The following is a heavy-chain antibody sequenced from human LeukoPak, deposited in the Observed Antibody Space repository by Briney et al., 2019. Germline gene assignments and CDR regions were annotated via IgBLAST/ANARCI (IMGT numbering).Heavy chain of an antibody. V-gene: IGHV1-69*05. Sequence: SVKVSCKASGGTFSSYAISWVRQAPGQGLEWMGEIIPIFGTANYAQKFQGRVTITTDESTSTAYMELSSLRSEDTAVYYCASDSGSYLGHYYYYYMDVWGKGTTVTVSS. J-gene: IGHJ6*03. D-gene: IGHD3-10*01. CDR1: GGTFSSYA. CDR3: ASDSGSYLGHYYYYYMDV. CDR2: IIPIFGTA.